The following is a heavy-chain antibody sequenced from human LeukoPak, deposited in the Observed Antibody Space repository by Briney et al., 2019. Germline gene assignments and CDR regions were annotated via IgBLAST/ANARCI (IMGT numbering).Heavy chain of an antibody. CDR2: ISGSGGTT. D-gene: IGHD1-26*01. CDR3: AKDTSGSTSYSYHYGMDV. CDR1: GFTFSSYA. J-gene: IGHJ6*02. V-gene: IGHV3-23*01. Sequence: GGSLGLSCVTSGFTFSSYAMSWVRQAPGKGLEWVSVISGSGGTTYYAASVKGRFTISRDNSKSTLYLQMNSLRAEDTAVYYCAKDTSGSTSYSYHYGMDVWGQGTTVTVSS.